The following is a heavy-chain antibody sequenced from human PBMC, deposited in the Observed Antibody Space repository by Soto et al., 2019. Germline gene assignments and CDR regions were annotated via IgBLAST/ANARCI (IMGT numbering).Heavy chain of an antibody. J-gene: IGHJ4*01. CDR3: AKASIEYSASVDH. V-gene: IGHV3-23*01. CDR1: GFSFNSYA. D-gene: IGHD5-12*01. CDR2: IRARGGSS. Sequence: EVQLLESGGGLVQPGGSLRLACAASGFSFNSYAIVWVRQASGKGMEWVSVIRARGGSSYFADPVKGRFTISGDNSKNALFLETNNQRAEDTATYFCAKASIEYSASVDHWGHGTLVLVSS.